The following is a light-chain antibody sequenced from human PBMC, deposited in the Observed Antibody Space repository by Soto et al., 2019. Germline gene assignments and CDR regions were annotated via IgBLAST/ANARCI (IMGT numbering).Light chain of an antibody. CDR1: QLFSSN. J-gene: IGKJ5*01. V-gene: IGKV3-15*01. CDR3: QQYNNWPRT. Sequence: EIVIVPSPATLSVCPGESLTLARRASQLFSSNLAWYQHKNGKAPRLLIYGVSTRDTGVPDRFSGSASGTEFTLTISRLQPEDFSVYYCQQYNNWPRTFGQGTRLEIK. CDR2: GVS.